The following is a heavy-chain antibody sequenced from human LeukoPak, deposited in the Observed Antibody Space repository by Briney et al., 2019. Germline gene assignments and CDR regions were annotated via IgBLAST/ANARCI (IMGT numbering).Heavy chain of an antibody. Sequence: GGSLRLSCAASGFTFRSYGMHWVRQTPGKGLEWVAVISYDGSNKYFADSLKGRFTISRDNSKNTLYLQMNSLRAEDTAVYFCAKLVYSGTSYGPHDAFDIWGQGTMVTVSS. CDR2: ISYDGSNK. D-gene: IGHD1-26*01. J-gene: IGHJ3*02. CDR1: GFTFRSYG. CDR3: AKLVYSGTSYGPHDAFDI. V-gene: IGHV3-30*18.